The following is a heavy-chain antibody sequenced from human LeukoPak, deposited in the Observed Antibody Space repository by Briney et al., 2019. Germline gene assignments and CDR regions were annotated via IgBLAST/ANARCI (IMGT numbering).Heavy chain of an antibody. V-gene: IGHV1-18*01. CDR1: GYTFTSYG. Sequence: GASVKVSCKASGYTFTSYGISWVRQSPGQGLEWMGWISAYNGNTNYAQKLQGRVTMTTDTSTSTAYMELRSLRSDDAAVYYCGYDSSGSAIDYWGQGTLVTVSS. D-gene: IGHD3-22*01. J-gene: IGHJ4*02. CDR2: ISAYNGNT. CDR3: GYDSSGSAIDY.